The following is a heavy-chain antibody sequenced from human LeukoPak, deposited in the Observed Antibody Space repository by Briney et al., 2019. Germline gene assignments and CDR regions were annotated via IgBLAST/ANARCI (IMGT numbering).Heavy chain of an antibody. D-gene: IGHD1-26*01. CDR3: SRSHRSYFRAVDE. CDR2: INHSGST. V-gene: IGHV4-34*01. J-gene: IGHJ4*02. CDR1: GGSFSGYY. Sequence: SETLSLTCAVYGGSFSGYYWSWIRQPPGKGLEWIGEINHSGSTNYNPSLKSRVTISIDTSKNQFSPKLNSVTAAASAVYYCSRSHRSYFRAVDEWGQGTLVTVSS.